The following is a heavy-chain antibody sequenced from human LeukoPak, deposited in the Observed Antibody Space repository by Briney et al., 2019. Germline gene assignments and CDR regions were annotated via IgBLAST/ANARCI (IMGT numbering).Heavy chain of an antibody. CDR3: AREDVVLVDAVRYYYYGMDV. Sequence: ASVKVSCKASGYNFISYYMHWVRQAPGQGLEWMGLITPVGVSTSYAQRFQDRVTMTRDTSTSTVYMELSSLKSEDTAVYYCAREDVVLVDAVRYYYYGMDVWGQGTTVTVSS. CDR2: ITPVGVST. V-gene: IGHV1-46*01. D-gene: IGHD2-8*01. J-gene: IGHJ6*02. CDR1: GYNFISYY.